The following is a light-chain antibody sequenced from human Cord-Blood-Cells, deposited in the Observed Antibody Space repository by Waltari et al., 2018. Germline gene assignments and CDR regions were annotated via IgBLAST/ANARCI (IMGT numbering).Light chain of an antibody. CDR2: VNR. V-gene: IGLV1-40*01. Sequence: QSVLTQPPSVSGAPGQRVTISCTGSSSNIWAGYDVHWYQQLPGTAPKLLIYVNRNRPSGVPDRFSGSKSGPSASLAITGLQAEDEADYYCQSYDSSLSVVFGGGTKLTVL. CDR1: SSNIWAGYD. CDR3: QSYDSSLSVV. J-gene: IGLJ2*01.